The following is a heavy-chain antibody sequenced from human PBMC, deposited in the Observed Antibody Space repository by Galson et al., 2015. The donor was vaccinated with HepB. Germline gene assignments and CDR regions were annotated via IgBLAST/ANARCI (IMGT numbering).Heavy chain of an antibody. V-gene: IGHV1-3*01. CDR3: ARDVGIREWDSYFDY. D-gene: IGHD1-26*01. J-gene: IGHJ4*02. CDR2: INAGNGNT. CDR1: GYTFTSYA. Sequence: SVKVSCKASGYTFTSYAMHWVRQAPGQRLEWMGWINAGNGNTKYSQKFQGRVTITRGTSASTAYMELSSLRSEDTAVYYCARDVGIREWDSYFDYWGQGTLVTVSS.